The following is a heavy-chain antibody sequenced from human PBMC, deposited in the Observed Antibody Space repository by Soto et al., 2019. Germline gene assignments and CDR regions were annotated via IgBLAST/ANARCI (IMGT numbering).Heavy chain of an antibody. CDR2: IYWDNDK. V-gene: IGHV2-5*02. Sequence: QITLEESGPTLVKPTQTLTLTCTFSGFSLSAHGVGVGWVRQPPGKAPEWLALIYWDNDKRYSPSLKSRLTVTKDTSKNQVVLVMTNMDLVDTATYYCARRPTVTRPFDYWGQGALVIVSS. J-gene: IGHJ4*02. CDR1: GFSLSAHGVG. CDR3: ARRPTVTRPFDY. D-gene: IGHD5-18*01.